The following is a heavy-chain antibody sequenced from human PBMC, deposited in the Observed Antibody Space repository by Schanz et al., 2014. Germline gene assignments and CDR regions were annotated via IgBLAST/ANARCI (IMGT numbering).Heavy chain of an antibody. CDR3: AREQIMAAAGLVDY. CDR1: GFIFSNYG. Sequence: QVQLVESGGGVVQPGGSLRLSCAASGFIFSNYGMHWVRQAPGKGLEWVAVIWSDGSGKYYADSVKGRFTISRDNAKNSLYLQMNSLRAEDTAVYYCAREQIMAAAGLVDYWGRGTLVTVSS. D-gene: IGHD6-13*01. CDR2: IWSDGSGK. J-gene: IGHJ4*01. V-gene: IGHV3-33*01.